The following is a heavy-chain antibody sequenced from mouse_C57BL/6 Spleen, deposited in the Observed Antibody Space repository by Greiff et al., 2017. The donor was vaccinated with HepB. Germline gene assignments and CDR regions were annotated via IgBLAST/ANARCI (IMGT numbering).Heavy chain of an antibody. CDR2: INPSSGYT. Sequence: VQLQQSGAELARPGASVKMSCKASGYTFTSYTIHWVKQRPGQGLEWIGYINPSSGYTKYNQKFKDKATLTADRSSSTAYMQLSSLTSEDSAVYYCARRSFDYWGQGTTLTVSS. CDR1: GYTFTSYT. CDR3: ARRSFDY. V-gene: IGHV1-4*01. J-gene: IGHJ2*01.